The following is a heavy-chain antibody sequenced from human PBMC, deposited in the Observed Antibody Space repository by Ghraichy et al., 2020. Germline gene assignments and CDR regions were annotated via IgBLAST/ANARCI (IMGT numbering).Heavy chain of an antibody. CDR1: GASISSSGYF. V-gene: IGHV4-39*01. J-gene: IGHJ4*02. CDR3: ARDIGSSPFH. D-gene: IGHD5-12*01. Sequence: LTCTVSGASISSSGYFWGWVRQPPGKGLEWIGSISYSGYTYYKPSLQSRVTISGDTSKNQLSLKMSSVTAADTAMYYCARDIGSSPFHWGQGILVTVSS. CDR2: ISYSGYT.